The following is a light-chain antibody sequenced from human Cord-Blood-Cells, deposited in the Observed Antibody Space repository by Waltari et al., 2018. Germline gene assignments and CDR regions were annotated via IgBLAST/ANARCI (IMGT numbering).Light chain of an antibody. CDR2: DVS. CDR1: SSDVGGSNY. Sequence: QSALTHPRSLSGSPGQSVTISCTGTSSDVGGSNYVSWYQQHPGKAPKLLIYDVSKRPAVVPECFAGSKSSNTACRTICGLPAEDEADYYCSSYAGSYTLVFGGGTKLTVL. V-gene: IGLV2-11*01. CDR3: SSYAGSYTLV. J-gene: IGLJ2*01.